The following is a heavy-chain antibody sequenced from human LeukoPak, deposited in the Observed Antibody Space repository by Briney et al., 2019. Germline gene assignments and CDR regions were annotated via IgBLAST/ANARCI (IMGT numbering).Heavy chain of an antibody. Sequence: ASVKVSCKASGYTFTGYYMHWVRQAPGQGLEWMGWINPNSGGTNYAQKFQGRVTMTRDTFISTAYMELSRLRSDDTAVYYCARDPSEYSSGWSPRDYWGQGTLVTVSS. V-gene: IGHV1-2*02. CDR3: ARDPSEYSSGWSPRDY. D-gene: IGHD6-19*01. CDR2: INPNSGGT. CDR1: GYTFTGYY. J-gene: IGHJ4*02.